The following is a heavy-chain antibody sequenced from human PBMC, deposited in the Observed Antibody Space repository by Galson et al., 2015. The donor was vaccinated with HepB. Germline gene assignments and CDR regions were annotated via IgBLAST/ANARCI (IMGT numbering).Heavy chain of an antibody. J-gene: IGHJ4*02. CDR2: ISSDSTTI. CDR1: GFRLTDYA. CDR3: VRDRGSGFGGNDVPSFDY. D-gene: IGHD5-12*01. V-gene: IGHV3-48*01. Sequence: SLRLSCAASGFRLTDYAMNWVRRAPGKGLEWAAYISSDSTTIHYADSVKGRFTISRDNAKNSVFLQMNSLRGEDTAVYYCVRDRGSGFGGNDVPSFDYWGWGSLVTVSP.